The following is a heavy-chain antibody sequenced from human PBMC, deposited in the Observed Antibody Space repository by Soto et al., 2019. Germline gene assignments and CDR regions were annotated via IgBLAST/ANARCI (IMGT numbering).Heavy chain of an antibody. Sequence: GGSLRLSCAASGFTFSNAWMSWVRQAPGKGLEWVGRIKSKTDGGTTDYAAPVKGRFTISRDDSKNTLYLQMNSLKTEDTAVYYCTTGTVLMVYAQNFDYWGQGTLVTVSS. D-gene: IGHD2-8*01. CDR3: TTGTVLMVYAQNFDY. J-gene: IGHJ4*02. CDR2: IKSKTDGGTT. CDR1: GFTFSNAW. V-gene: IGHV3-15*01.